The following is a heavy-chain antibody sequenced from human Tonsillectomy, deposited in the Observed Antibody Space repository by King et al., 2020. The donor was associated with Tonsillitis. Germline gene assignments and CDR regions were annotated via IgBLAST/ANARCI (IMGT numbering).Heavy chain of an antibody. J-gene: IGHJ4*02. CDR1: GFTFSKYV. Sequence: VQLVESGGGLVQPGGSLRLSCAASGFTFSKYVMSWVCQAPGKGLEWVAVISGNGGSTYYADSVKGRFTISRDNSKNTLYLQMNSLRAEDTAVHYYAKHYGLLAGTYFDWWGQGTLVAVSS. D-gene: IGHD6-19*01. V-gene: IGHV3-23*04. CDR2: ISGNGGST. CDR3: AKHYGLLAGTYFDW.